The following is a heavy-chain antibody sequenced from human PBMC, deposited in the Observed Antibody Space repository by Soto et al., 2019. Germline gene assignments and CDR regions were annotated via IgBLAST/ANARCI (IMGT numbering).Heavy chain of an antibody. D-gene: IGHD6-19*01. V-gene: IGHV3-7*03. CDR3: ARYFRGSGRYFFDY. CDR1: GFTFISSF. Sequence: GGSLRLSCVASGFTFISSFMGWVRQAPGKGLEWVANINQDGGGTYYVDSVEGRFTISRDNAKDSLYLQMNSLRGEETAVYYCARYFRGSGRYFFDYWGQGTLVTVSS. CDR2: INQDGGGT. J-gene: IGHJ4*02.